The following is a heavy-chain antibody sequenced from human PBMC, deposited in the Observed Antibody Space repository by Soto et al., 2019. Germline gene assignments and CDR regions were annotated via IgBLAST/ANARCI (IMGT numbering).Heavy chain of an antibody. D-gene: IGHD3-3*01. J-gene: IGHJ4*02. CDR1: GFSLSTSGMR. Sequence: GSGPTLVNPTQTLTLTCTFSGFSLSTSGMRVSWIRQPPGKALEWLARIDWDDDKFYSTSLKTRLTISKDTSKNQVVLTMTNMDPVDTATYYCARSRRRITIFGVVIIPFDYWGQGTLVTVSS. CDR3: ARSRRRITIFGVVIIPFDY. CDR2: IDWDDDK. V-gene: IGHV2-70*04.